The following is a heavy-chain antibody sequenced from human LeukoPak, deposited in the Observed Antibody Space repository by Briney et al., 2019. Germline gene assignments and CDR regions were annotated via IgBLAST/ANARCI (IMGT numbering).Heavy chain of an antibody. D-gene: IGHD1-26*01. Sequence: SETLSLTCTVSGGSISSYYWSWIRQPPGKGLEWIGYIYYSGSTNYNPSLKSRVTISVDTSKNQFSLKLSSVTAADTAVYYCARHRSGSYYWFDPWGKGTLVTVSS. CDR3: ARHRSGSYYWFDP. V-gene: IGHV4-59*08. J-gene: IGHJ5*02. CDR2: IYYSGST. CDR1: GGSISSYY.